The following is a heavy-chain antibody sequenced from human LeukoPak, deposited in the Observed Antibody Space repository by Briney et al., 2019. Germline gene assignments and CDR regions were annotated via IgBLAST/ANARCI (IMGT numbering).Heavy chain of an antibody. V-gene: IGHV4-39*07. CDR2: IYYSGST. CDR3: ASRGDCSSTSCHIPFFDY. J-gene: IGHJ4*02. Sequence: SETLSLTCTVSGGSISSSSYYWGWIRQPPGKGLEWIGSIYYSGSTYYNPSLKSRVTISVDTSKNQFSLKLSSVTAADTAVYYCASRGDCSSTSCHIPFFDYWSQGTLVTVSS. D-gene: IGHD2-2*01. CDR1: GGSISSSSYY.